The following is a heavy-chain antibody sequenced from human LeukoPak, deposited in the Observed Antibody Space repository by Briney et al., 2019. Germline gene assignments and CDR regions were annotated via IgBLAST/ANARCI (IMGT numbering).Heavy chain of an antibody. CDR2: ISGSGGST. CDR3: AKDIVVVPAAQRDYFDY. V-gene: IGHV3-23*01. CDR1: GFTFSSYA. Sequence: GGSLRLSCAASGFTFSSYAMSWVRQAPGKGLEWVSAISGSGGSTYYADSVKGRFTISRDNSKNTLYLQMNSLGAEDTAVYYCAKDIVVVPAAQRDYFDYWGQGTLVTVSS. D-gene: IGHD2-2*01. J-gene: IGHJ4*02.